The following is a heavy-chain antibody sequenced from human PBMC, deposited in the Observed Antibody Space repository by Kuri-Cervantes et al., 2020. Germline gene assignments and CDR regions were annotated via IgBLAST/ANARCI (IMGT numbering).Heavy chain of an antibody. J-gene: IGHJ4*02. CDR1: GGSVSSGSYY. CDR2: IYYSGST. V-gene: IGHV4-61*01. Sequence: SETLSLTCTVSGGSVSSGSYYWNWIRQPPGKGLEWIGYIYYSGSTNYNPSLKSRVTISVDTSKNQFSLKLSSVTAADTAVYYCVADGGRVGVGDYWGQGILVTVSS. CDR3: VADGGRVGVGDY. D-gene: IGHD1-26*01.